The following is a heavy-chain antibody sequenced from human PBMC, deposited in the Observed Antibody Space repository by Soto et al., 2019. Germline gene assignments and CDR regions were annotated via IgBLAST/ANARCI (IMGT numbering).Heavy chain of an antibody. J-gene: IGHJ6*02. V-gene: IGHV4-39*01. CDR2: IYYSGST. CDR1: SGSISSSSYY. CDR3: AERMDV. Sequence: SETLSLTCTVSSGSISSSSYYWGWIRQPPGKGLEWIGSIYYSGSTYYNPSLKSRVTISVETSKNQISLKLSSVTAADTDVYYCAERMDVWGQGTTVTVSS.